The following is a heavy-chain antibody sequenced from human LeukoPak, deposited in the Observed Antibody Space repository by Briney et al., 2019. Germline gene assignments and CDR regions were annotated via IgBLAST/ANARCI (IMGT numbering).Heavy chain of an antibody. CDR3: ARDRFSSSGYHYYGMDV. V-gene: IGHV3-11*01. CDR1: GFTFSDYY. Sequence: AGGSLRLSCAASGFTFSDYYMSWIRQAPGKGLEWVSYISSSGSTIYYADSVKGRFTISRDNAKNSLYLQMNSLRAEDTAVYYCARDRFSSSGYHYYGMDVWGQGTTVTVSS. CDR2: ISSSGSTI. D-gene: IGHD6-13*01. J-gene: IGHJ6*01.